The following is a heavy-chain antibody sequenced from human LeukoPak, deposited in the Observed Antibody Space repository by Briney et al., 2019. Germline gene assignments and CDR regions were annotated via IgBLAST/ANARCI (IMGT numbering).Heavy chain of an antibody. V-gene: IGHV1-24*01. D-gene: IGHD1-20*01. Sequence: ASVKVSCKASGYTFTSYGISWVRQAPGQGLEWMGGFDPEDGETIYAQKFQGRVTMTEDTSTDTAYMELSSLRSEDTAVYYCATSSPNWNDLTYWGQGTLVTVSS. CDR1: GYTFTSYG. CDR3: ATSSPNWNDLTY. CDR2: FDPEDGET. J-gene: IGHJ4*02.